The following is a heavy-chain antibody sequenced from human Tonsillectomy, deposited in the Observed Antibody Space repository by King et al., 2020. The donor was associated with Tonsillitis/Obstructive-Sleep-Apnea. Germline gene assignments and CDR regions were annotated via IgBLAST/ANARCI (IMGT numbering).Heavy chain of an antibody. D-gene: IGHD2-15*01. CDR2: IYYSGST. Sequence: VQLQESGPGLVXPXXTLXLTXTVSGXXIXSXGYYWSWIRQHPGQGLEWIGYIYYSGSTYYNPSLKSRLIISVDTSKNQFSLQLRSVTAADTAVYYFTXEXXXXYXXXSSXRHAXDXWGXGXMVAVS. V-gene: IGHV4-31*02. CDR1: GXXIXSXGYY. J-gene: IGHJ3*01. CDR3: TXEXXXXYXXXSSXRHAXDX.